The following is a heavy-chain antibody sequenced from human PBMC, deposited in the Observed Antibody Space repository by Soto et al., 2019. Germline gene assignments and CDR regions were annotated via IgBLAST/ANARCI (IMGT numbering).Heavy chain of an antibody. J-gene: IGHJ3*02. D-gene: IGHD2-2*01. Sequence: PSETLSLTCTVSGGSISSYYWSWIRQPAGKGLEWIGRIYTSGSTNCNPSLKSRVTMSVDTSKNQFSLKLSSVTAADTAVYYCARVRTNDYAEAFDIWGQGTMVTVSS. CDR3: ARVRTNDYAEAFDI. CDR1: GGSISSYY. CDR2: IYTSGST. V-gene: IGHV4-4*07.